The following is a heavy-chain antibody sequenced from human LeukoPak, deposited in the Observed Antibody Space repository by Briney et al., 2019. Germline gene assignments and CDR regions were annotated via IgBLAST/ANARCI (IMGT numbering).Heavy chain of an antibody. J-gene: IGHJ2*01. Sequence: ALVKVSCKASGYTFTGYYMHWVRQAPGQGLEWMGWINPNSGGTNYAQKFQGRVTMTRDTSISTAYMELSRLRSDDTAVYYCARDSLRRGGYCSSTSCSDYWYFDLWGRGTLVTVSS. CDR2: INPNSGGT. CDR3: ARDSLRRGGYCSSTSCSDYWYFDL. CDR1: GYTFTGYY. D-gene: IGHD2-2*01. V-gene: IGHV1-2*02.